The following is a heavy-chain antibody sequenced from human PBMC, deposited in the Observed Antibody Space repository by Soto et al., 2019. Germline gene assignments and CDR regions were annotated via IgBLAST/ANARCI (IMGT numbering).Heavy chain of an antibody. CDR1: GGSVRAPDW. J-gene: IGHJ5*01. D-gene: IGHD1-1*01. CDR2: VHISGHS. CDR3: ARVRQGCSANNCYFDP. Sequence: QVHLQESGPGLVAPSGTLSLTCTLSGGSVRAPDWWNWVRESPDKGLEGIAEVHISGHSNYNPSLRSRVSVSIDSSKNQFYLNLNSVTTADTAIYYCARVRQGCSANNCYFDPWGQGTQVTISS. V-gene: IGHV4-4*02.